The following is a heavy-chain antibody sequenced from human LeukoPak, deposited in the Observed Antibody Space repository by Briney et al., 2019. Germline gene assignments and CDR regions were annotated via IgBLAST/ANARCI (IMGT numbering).Heavy chain of an antibody. J-gene: IGHJ5*02. Sequence: GGSLRLSCAASGFTFDDYAMHWVRQAPGKGLEWVSFIYSDNTHYSDSVKGRFTISRDNSKNTLYLQMNSLRAEDTAVYYCARVNDTGWFDPWGQGTLVTVSS. CDR2: IYSDNT. CDR1: GFTFDDYA. V-gene: IGHV3-66*01. CDR3: ARVNDTGWFDP. D-gene: IGHD3-22*01.